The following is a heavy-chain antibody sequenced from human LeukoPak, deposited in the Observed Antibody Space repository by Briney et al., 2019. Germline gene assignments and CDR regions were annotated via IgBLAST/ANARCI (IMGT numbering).Heavy chain of an antibody. CDR2: IYYSGST. J-gene: IGHJ4*02. CDR1: GGSISSSSYY. CDR3: ARLGAGYSGYYLAQLDY. D-gene: IGHD5-12*01. Sequence: PSETLSLTCTVSGGSISSSSYYWGWIRQPPGKGLEWIGSIYYSGSTYYNPSLKSRVTISVDTSKNKFSLKLSSVTAADTAVYYCARLGAGYSGYYLAQLDYWGQGTLVTVSS. V-gene: IGHV4-39*01.